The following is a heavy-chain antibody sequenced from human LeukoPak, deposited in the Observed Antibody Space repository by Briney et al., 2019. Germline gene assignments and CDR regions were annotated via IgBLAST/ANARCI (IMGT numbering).Heavy chain of an antibody. J-gene: IGHJ3*02. V-gene: IGHV4-61*02. CDR2: IDTSGST. Sequence: SQTLSLTCTVSGGSISSGSYYWSWIRQPAGKGLEWIGRIDTSGSTNYNPSLKSRVTMSADTSKKQFSLKLSSVTAADTAVYYCARHYGEISGYSGYGNAFDIWGQGTMVTVSS. D-gene: IGHD5-12*01. CDR3: ARHYGEISGYSGYGNAFDI. CDR1: GGSISSGSYY.